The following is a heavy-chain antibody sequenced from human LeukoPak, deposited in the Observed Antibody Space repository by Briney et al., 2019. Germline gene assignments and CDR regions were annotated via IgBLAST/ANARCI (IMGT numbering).Heavy chain of an antibody. CDR3: ARGGLGSDY. J-gene: IGHJ4*02. Sequence: SETLSLTCTVSGGSISDYYWSWIRQPPGKGLEWIGYIYYSGSTNYNPSLKSRVTISVDTSKSQFSLKLSSVTAADMAVYYCARGGLGSDYWGQGTLVTVSS. D-gene: IGHD3/OR15-3a*01. CDR2: IYYSGST. CDR1: GGSISDYY. V-gene: IGHV4-59*01.